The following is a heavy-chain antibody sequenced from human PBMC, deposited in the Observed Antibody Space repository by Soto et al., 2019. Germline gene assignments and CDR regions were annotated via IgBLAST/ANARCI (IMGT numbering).Heavy chain of an antibody. Sequence: PSDTLSLTCAFYGLSFSGYYLSWIRQPPGKGLEWIGEINHSGSTNYNPSLNSRVTISVDTSKNQFSLKLSSVTAADTAVYYCARGGDYSSGWYADNWFDPWGQGTLVNVSS. D-gene: IGHD6-19*01. CDR2: INHSGST. CDR1: GLSFSGYY. V-gene: IGHV4-34*01. J-gene: IGHJ5*02. CDR3: ARGGDYSSGWYADNWFDP.